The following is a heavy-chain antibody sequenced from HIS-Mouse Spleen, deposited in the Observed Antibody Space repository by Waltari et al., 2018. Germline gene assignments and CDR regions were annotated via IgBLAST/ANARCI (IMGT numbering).Heavy chain of an antibody. J-gene: IGHJ4*02. CDR2: IYYSGST. V-gene: IGHV4-59*08. CDR3: AGRWLLDY. Sequence: QVQLQESGPGLVKPSETLSLTCTVSGGSISSYYWSWIRQPPGKGLEWIGYIYYSGSTNYNPSRKSRVTISVDTSKNQFSLKLSSVTAADTAVYYCAGRWLLDYWGQGTLVTVSS. CDR1: GGSISSYY. D-gene: IGHD5-12*01.